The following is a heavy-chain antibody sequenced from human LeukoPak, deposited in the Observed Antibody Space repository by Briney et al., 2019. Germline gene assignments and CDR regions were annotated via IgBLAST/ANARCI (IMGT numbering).Heavy chain of an antibody. CDR2: IYYSGST. V-gene: IGHV4-59*01. D-gene: IGHD2-2*03. Sequence: SETLSLTCTVSGGSISSYYWSWIRQPPGKGLEWIGYIYYSGSTNYNPSLKSRVTISVDTSRNQFSLKLSSVTAADTAVYYCARGGGYCSSTSCYSSRYYYYYMDVWGKGTTVTVSS. J-gene: IGHJ6*03. CDR1: GGSISSYY. CDR3: ARGGGYCSSTSCYSSRYYYYYMDV.